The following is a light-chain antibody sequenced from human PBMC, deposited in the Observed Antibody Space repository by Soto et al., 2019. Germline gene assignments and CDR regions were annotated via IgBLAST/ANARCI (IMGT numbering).Light chain of an antibody. CDR2: GTS. Sequence: DIQMTQSPSSLSASVGDRVTITCRASQTISNYVNWYQQKAGKAPQLLIYGTSSLHGGVPSRFSGSGSGTEFTLTISSLQPEDFATYYCQHYNSYSEAFGQGTKVELK. CDR1: QTISNY. CDR3: QHYNSYSEA. J-gene: IGKJ1*01. V-gene: IGKV1-39*01.